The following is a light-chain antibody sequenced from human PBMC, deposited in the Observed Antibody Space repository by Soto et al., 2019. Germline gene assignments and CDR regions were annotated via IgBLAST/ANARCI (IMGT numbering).Light chain of an antibody. Sequence: QSVLTQPPSVSAAPGQKVTISGSGSSSNSGNNYVSWYQQLPGTAPKLLIYDNDKRPSGIPDRFSGSKSGTSATLGVTGLQTGDEADYYCATWDSSLSAGVFGGGTKLTVL. J-gene: IGLJ2*01. CDR2: DND. V-gene: IGLV1-51*01. CDR3: ATWDSSLSAGV. CDR1: SSNSGNNY.